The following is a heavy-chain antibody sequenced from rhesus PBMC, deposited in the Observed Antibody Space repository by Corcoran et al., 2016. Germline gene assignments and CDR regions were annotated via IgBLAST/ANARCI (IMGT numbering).Heavy chain of an antibody. CDR3: ARIGNYNFDF. CDR2: IYGGGRTT. CDR1: GGSFGSSH. J-gene: IGHJ4*01. V-gene: IGHV4-169*01. Sequence: QLQLQESGPGLVKPSETLSVTCSVSGGSFGSSHWSWIRQAPGKGREWMGNIYGGGRTTNYNPSLKSRVTLSVDTSKNQFSLKLNSVTAADTAVYYCARIGNYNFDFWGQGLLVTVSS. D-gene: IGHD1-44*01.